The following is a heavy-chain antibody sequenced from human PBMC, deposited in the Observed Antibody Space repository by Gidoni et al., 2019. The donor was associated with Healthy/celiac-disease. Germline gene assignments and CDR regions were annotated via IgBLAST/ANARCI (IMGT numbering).Heavy chain of an antibody. J-gene: IGHJ5*02. CDR1: GGSISSSSYY. Sequence: QLQMQESGPGLVKPSETLSLTCTVSGGSISSSSYYWGWIRQPPGKGLEWIGSIYYSGSTYYNPSLKSRVTISVDTSKNQFSLKLSSVTAADTAVYYCARGRGYCSSTSCYNARTNWFDPWGQGTLVTVSS. D-gene: IGHD2-2*02. V-gene: IGHV4-39*01. CDR3: ARGRGYCSSTSCYNARTNWFDP. CDR2: IYYSGST.